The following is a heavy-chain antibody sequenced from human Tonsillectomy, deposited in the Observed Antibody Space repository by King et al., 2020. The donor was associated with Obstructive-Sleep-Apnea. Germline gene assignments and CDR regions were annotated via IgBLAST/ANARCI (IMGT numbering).Heavy chain of an antibody. CDR3: AGQLELPYYYYVMDV. V-gene: IGHV3-30*04. Sequence: QLVQSGGGAVQPGRSLRLSCVVSGFTFSSYAMHWVRQAPGKGLEWVAVISYDGGNKYYADSVKGRFTISRDNSKDTLYLQMNNLRPEDTAVFYCAGQLELPYYYYVMDVWGQGTTVTVSS. D-gene: IGHD1-7*01. J-gene: IGHJ6*02. CDR2: ISYDGGNK. CDR1: GFTFSSYA.